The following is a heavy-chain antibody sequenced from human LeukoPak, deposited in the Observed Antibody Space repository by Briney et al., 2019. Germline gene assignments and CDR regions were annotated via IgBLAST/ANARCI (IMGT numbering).Heavy chain of an antibody. D-gene: IGHD5-18*01. CDR2: IYYSGST. J-gene: IGHJ4*02. CDR3: ARGADTALGPSFDY. CDR1: GGSISSYY. V-gene: IGHV4-59*08. Sequence: PSETLSLTCTVSGGSISSYYWSWIRQPPGKGLEWVGYIYYSGSTNYNPSLKCRVTISVDTSKNQFSLKLSSVTAADTAVYYCARGADTALGPSFDYWGQGKLVTVSS.